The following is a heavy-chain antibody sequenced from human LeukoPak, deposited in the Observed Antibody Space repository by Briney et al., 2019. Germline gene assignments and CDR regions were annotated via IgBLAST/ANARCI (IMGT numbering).Heavy chain of an antibody. CDR3: ARLTHSYYSDTSGYYPYYYMDV. D-gene: IGHD3-22*01. J-gene: IGHJ6*03. V-gene: IGHV4-39*02. CDR1: AGSISSSDYY. CDR2: ISYSGNT. Sequence: SETLSLTCTVSAGSISSSDYYWGWIRLSPGKGLEWIGRISYSGNTYYNPSLKSRVTISVDTSKNHFSLRLSSVTAADTAVYYCARLTHSYYSDTSGYYPYYYMDVWGKGTRVTVSS.